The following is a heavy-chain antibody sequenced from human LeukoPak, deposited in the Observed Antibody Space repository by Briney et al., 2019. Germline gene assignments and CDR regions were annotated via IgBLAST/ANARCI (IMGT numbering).Heavy chain of an antibody. CDR2: ISHEGAQK. CDR1: RFTFSSYN. D-gene: IGHD3-3*01. V-gene: IGHV3-30*03. CDR3: TRPYYDFWSGYSDYHYMDV. J-gene: IGHJ6*03. Sequence: GRSLRLSCGASRFTFSSYNMHWVRQAPGKGLEWVALISHEGAQKYYADSVKGRFTISRDNSKNTVHLQMTGLRPEDTAVYYCTRPYYDFWSGYSDYHYMDVWGKGTTVTVSS.